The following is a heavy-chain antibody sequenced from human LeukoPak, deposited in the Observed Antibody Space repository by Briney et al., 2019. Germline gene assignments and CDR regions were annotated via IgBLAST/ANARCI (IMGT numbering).Heavy chain of an antibody. V-gene: IGHV3-66*01. CDR1: GFTVSTNY. CDR2: IYSGGST. D-gene: IGHD3-22*01. CDR3: ARDYDSSGPPWD. Sequence: GGSLRLSCAASGFTVSTNYMSWVRQAPGKGLEWVSVIYSGGSTYYADSVKGRFTISRDNSKNTLYLQMNSLRAEDTAVYYCARDYDSSGPPWDWGQGTLVTVSS. J-gene: IGHJ4*02.